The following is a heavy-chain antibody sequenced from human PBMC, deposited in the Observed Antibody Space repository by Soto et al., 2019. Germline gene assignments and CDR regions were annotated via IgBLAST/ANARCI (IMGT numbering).Heavy chain of an antibody. J-gene: IGHJ3*02. CDR3: AKAIRGSTSGRAFDI. V-gene: IGHV3-9*01. CDR1: GFTFDDYA. D-gene: IGHD3-10*01. CDR2: ISWNSDRL. Sequence: EVQLVESGGGLGQPGRSLRLSCAASGFTFDDYAMHWVRQAPGKGLEWVSGISWNSDRLAYADSVKGRFTISRDNAKQSLFLQMNSLRAEDTALYYCAKAIRGSTSGRAFDIWGQGTMVTVSS.